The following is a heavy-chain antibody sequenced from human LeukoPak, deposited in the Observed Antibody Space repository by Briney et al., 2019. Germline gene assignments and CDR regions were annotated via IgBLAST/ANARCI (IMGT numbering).Heavy chain of an antibody. V-gene: IGHV3-7*01. CDR3: ARDRGYYYDSIDY. CDR1: GFTFSSYW. J-gene: IGHJ4*02. CDR2: IKQDGSEK. D-gene: IGHD3-22*01. Sequence: PWGSLRLSCAASGFTFSSYWMSWVRQGPGKGLEWVANIKQDGSEKYYVDSVKGRFTISRDNAKNSLYLQMNSLRAEDTAVYYCARDRGYYYDSIDYWGQGTLVTVSS.